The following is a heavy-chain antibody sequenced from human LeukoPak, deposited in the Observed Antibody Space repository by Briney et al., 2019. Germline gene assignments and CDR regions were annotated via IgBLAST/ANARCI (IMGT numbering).Heavy chain of an antibody. J-gene: IGHJ4*02. CDR1: GYTFTSYD. CDR3: ARYSGDSSSCDY. Sequence: ASVKVSCKASGYTFTSYDINWVRQATGQGLEWMGWMNPNSGNTGYAQKFQGRVTMTRNTSISTAYMELSSLRSEDTAVYYRARYSGDSSSCDYWGQGTLVTVSS. CDR2: MNPNSGNT. D-gene: IGHD6-13*01. V-gene: IGHV1-8*01.